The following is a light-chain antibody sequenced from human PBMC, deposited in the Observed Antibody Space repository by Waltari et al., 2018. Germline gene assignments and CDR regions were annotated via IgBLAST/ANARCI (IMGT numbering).Light chain of an antibody. CDR1: QSLVHCNGNTY. CDR3: MQAKEYPWT. CDR2: KTS. V-gene: IGKV2-24*01. Sequence: DIVMTQTPPTSPVTLGQPASISCRSSQSLVHCNGNTYLAWHQQKPGQPPKFLIYKTSNRYTGVPERFSGSGAGTDFTLKISSVEADDVGVYYCMQAKEYPWTFGQGTKVEI. J-gene: IGKJ1*01.